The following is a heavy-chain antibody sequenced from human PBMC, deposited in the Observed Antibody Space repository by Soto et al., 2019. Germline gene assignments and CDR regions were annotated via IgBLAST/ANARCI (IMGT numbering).Heavy chain of an antibody. Sequence: ASVKVSCKASGYTFTSYYMHWVRQAPGQGLEWMGIINPSGGSTSYAQKFQGRVTMTRDTSTSTVYMELSSLRSEDTAVYYCARDLAVADAPEAFDIWGQGTMVTV. CDR3: ARDLAVADAPEAFDI. CDR1: GYTFTSYY. J-gene: IGHJ3*02. D-gene: IGHD6-19*01. CDR2: INPSGGST. V-gene: IGHV1-46*03.